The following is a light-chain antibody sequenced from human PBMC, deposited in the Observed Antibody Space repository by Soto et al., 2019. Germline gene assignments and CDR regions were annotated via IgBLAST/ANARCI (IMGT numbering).Light chain of an antibody. CDR3: FSFTTTRTHV. V-gene: IGLV2-14*01. J-gene: IGLJ1*01. CDR1: ISDIGAYDY. Sequence: SVLTLPASLSGSPGQSITISCTGTISDIGAYDYVSWFQQHPGKAPKLMISEVNNRPSGVSNRFSGSKSGNTAYLTISGLQVEDEAEYFCFSFTTTRTHVYGTGTKVTVL. CDR2: EVN.